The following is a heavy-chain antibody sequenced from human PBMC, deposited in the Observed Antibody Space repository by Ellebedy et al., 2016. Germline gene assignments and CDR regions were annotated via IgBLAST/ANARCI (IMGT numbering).Heavy chain of an antibody. D-gene: IGHD4-17*01. V-gene: IGHV3-23*01. CDR1: GFTFSSYA. CDR3: YYGHYSAS. CDR2: ISGSGGST. J-gene: IGHJ4*02. Sequence: GESLKISXAASGFTFSSYAMSWVRQAPGKGLEWVSAISGSGGSTYYADSVKGRFTISRDNSRYTLYLQMDSLRAADTAVYYCYYGHYSASWGQGTLVTVSS.